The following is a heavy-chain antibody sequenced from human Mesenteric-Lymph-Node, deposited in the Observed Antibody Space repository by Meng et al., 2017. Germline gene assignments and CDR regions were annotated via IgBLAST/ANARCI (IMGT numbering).Heavy chain of an antibody. CDR3: ARVLDYGDYSYFDY. D-gene: IGHD4-17*01. J-gene: IGHJ4*02. Sequence: GSLRLSCAVYGGSFSGYYWSWIRQPPGKGLEWIGEINHSGSTNYNPSLKSRVTISVDTSKNQFSLKLSSVTAADTAVYYCARVLDYGDYSYFDYWGQGTLVTVSS. CDR2: INHSGST. CDR1: GGSFSGYY. V-gene: IGHV4-34*01.